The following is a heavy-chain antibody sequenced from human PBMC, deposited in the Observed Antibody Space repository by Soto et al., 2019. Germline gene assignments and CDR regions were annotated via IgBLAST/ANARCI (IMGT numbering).Heavy chain of an antibody. V-gene: IGHV4-34*01. D-gene: IGHD6-13*01. CDR3: AREVYSSSWHAHFDY. J-gene: IGHJ4*02. CDR2: INHSGST. CDR1: GGSFSGYY. Sequence: QVQLQQWGAGLLKPSETLSLTCAVYGGSFSGYYWSWIRQPPGKGLEWIGEINHSGSTNYNPSLKSRVTISVDTSKNQFSLKLSSVTAADTAVYYCAREVYSSSWHAHFDYWGQGTLVTVSS.